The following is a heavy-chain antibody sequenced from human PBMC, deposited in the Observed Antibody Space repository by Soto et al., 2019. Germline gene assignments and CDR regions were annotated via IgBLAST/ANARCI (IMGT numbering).Heavy chain of an antibody. CDR2: IKSKTDGGTT. CDR1: GFTFSNAW. J-gene: IGHJ4*02. CDR3: TTQITIFGVVKYYFDY. D-gene: IGHD3-3*01. V-gene: IGHV3-15*01. Sequence: GGSLRLSCAASGFTFSNAWMSWVRQAPGKGLEWVGRIKSKTDGGTTDYAAPVKGRFTISRDDSKNTLYLQMNSLKTEDTAVYYCTTQITIFGVVKYYFDYWGQGTLVTVSS.